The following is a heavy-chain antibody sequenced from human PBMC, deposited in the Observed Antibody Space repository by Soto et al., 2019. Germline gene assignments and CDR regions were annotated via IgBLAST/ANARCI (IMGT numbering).Heavy chain of an antibody. Sequence: SSDTLSLTCAVSGGSFTSNNWWTWVRQPPGQGLEWIGEIYRTGSTNYNPSLKSRVTISLDKSENQFSLKVTSLTAADTAVYYCASRDPGTSVDYWGQGTLVTVSS. CDR2: IYRTGST. CDR1: GGSFTSNNW. D-gene: IGHD1-7*01. V-gene: IGHV4-4*02. J-gene: IGHJ4*02. CDR3: ASRDPGTSVDY.